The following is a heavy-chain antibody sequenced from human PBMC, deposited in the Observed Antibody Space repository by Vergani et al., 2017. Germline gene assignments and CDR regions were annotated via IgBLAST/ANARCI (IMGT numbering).Heavy chain of an antibody. V-gene: IGHV3-13*01. CDR1: GFTFSTYD. Sequence: EVQLVESGGGLVQPGGSLRLSCAASGFTFSTYDMHWVRQATGKGLEWVSAIGTAGDTYYPGSVKGRFTISRENAKNSLYLDMSSLRAEDTAVYYCVRDGRVSRTWGQGTLVAVSS. CDR3: VRDGRVSRT. J-gene: IGHJ3*01. CDR2: IGTAGDT.